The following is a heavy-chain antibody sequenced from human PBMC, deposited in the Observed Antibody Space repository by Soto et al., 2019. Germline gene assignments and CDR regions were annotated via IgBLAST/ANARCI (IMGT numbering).Heavy chain of an antibody. D-gene: IGHD2-2*01. V-gene: IGHV3-33*01. CDR3: ARDTYPYCSSTSCYVGGAFDI. Sequence: QVQLVESGGGVVQPGRSLRLSCAASGFTFSSYSMHWVRQAPGKGLEWVAVIWYDGSNKYYADSVKGRFTISRDNSKNTLYLQMNSLRAEDTAVYYCARDTYPYCSSTSCYVGGAFDIWGQGTMVTVSS. CDR2: IWYDGSNK. J-gene: IGHJ3*02. CDR1: GFTFSSYS.